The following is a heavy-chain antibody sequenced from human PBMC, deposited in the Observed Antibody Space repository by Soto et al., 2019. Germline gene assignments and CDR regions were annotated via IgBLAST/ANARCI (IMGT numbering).Heavy chain of an antibody. CDR3: ARGGVGITVSGTVGFDY. Sequence: VGSLRLSCAASGFSFSDYSMNWVRQAPGKGLEWVSSISSSSTYIYYADSVKGRFTVSRDTAKNSLYLQMNSLRAQDSAVYYCARGGVGITVSGTVGFDYWGPGTLVTVSS. D-gene: IGHD6-19*01. CDR2: ISSSSTYI. J-gene: IGHJ4*02. V-gene: IGHV3-21*01. CDR1: GFSFSDYS.